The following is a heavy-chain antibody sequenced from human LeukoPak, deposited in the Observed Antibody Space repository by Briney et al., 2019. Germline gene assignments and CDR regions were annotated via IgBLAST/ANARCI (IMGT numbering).Heavy chain of an antibody. D-gene: IGHD6-6*01. J-gene: IGHJ4*02. CDR1: GGSISSYY. CDR3: ARGSRSSSSGAFDY. CDR2: IYYSGST. Sequence: SETLSLTCTVSGGSISSYYWSWIRQPPGKGLEWIGYIYYSGSTNYNPSLKSRVTISVDTSKNQFSLKLRSVTAADTAVYYCARGSRSSSSGAFDYWGQGTLVTVSS. V-gene: IGHV4-59*08.